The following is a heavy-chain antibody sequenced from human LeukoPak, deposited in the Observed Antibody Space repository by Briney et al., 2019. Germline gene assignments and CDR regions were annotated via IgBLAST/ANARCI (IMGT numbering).Heavy chain of an antibody. J-gene: IGHJ4*02. CDR1: GFTFSSYE. Sequence: LRLSCAASGFTFSSYEMNWVRQPPGKGLEWIGSIFYSGSTYYNPSLNSRVTISIDTSKNQFSLRLSSVTAADTAVYYCARQMNTVTADYWGQGTLVTVSS. V-gene: IGHV4-39*01. D-gene: IGHD4-17*01. CDR2: IFYSGST. CDR3: ARQMNTVTADY.